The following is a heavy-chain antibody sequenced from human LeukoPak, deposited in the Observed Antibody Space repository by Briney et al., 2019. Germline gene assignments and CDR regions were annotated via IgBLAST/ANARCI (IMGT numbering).Heavy chain of an antibody. D-gene: IGHD3-3*01. CDR3: ARGQLRFLEWLYHYYYGMDV. V-gene: IGHV1-8*01. J-gene: IGHJ6*02. Sequence: ASVKVSCKASGYTFTSYDINWVRQAPGQGLEWMGWMNPNSGNTVYAQKFQGRVTMTRNTSISTAYMELSSLRSEDTAVYYCARGQLRFLEWLYHYYYGMDVWGQGTTVTASS. CDR2: MNPNSGNT. CDR1: GYTFTSYD.